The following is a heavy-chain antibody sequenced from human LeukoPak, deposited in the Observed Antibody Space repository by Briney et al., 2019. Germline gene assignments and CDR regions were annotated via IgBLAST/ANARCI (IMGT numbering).Heavy chain of an antibody. CDR1: VFTFNSFG. CDR2: INYNGRDK. V-gene: IGHV3-30*02. J-gene: IGHJ4*02. CDR3: AKDSPTYYADS. Sequence: PGVSLRLSCAASVFTFNSFGMHCVRQAPGKGRVGVSFINYNGRDKYYAASVKGRFTTSRDSSTTTLSLQMNSLRAEDTAVYFCAKDSPTYYADSWGQGTLVTVSS. D-gene: IGHD2/OR15-2a*01.